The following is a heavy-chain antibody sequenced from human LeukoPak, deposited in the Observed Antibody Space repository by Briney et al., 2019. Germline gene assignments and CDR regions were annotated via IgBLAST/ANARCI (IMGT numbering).Heavy chain of an antibody. J-gene: IGHJ4*02. CDR1: GFTVSSNY. D-gene: IGHD3-10*01. Sequence: PGGSLRLSCAASGFTVSSNYMSWVRQAPGKGLEWVSLIYSGGSTYYADSVKGRFTISRDNSKNTLYLQMNSLRAEDTAVYYCARSNYYAATLGFDYWGQGTLVTVSS. CDR3: ARSNYYAATLGFDY. V-gene: IGHV3-53*01. CDR2: IYSGGST.